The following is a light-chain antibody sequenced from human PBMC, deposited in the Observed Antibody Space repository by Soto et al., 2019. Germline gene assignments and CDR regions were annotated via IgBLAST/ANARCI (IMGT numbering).Light chain of an antibody. CDR3: GTWDSSLSAYV. J-gene: IGLJ1*01. CDR2: DNN. Sequence: QSVLTQPASVSGSPGQSITISCTGTSSDVGSYNLVSWYQQHPGKVPKLLIYDNNKRPSGIPDRFSGSKSGTSATLGITGLQTGDEADYYCGTWDSSLSAYVFGTGTQLTVL. V-gene: IGLV1-51*01. CDR1: SSDVGSYNL.